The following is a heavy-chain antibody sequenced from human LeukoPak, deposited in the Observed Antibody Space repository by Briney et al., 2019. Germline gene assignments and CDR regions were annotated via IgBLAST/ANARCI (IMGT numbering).Heavy chain of an antibody. Sequence: SETLSLTCTVSGGSISSYYWSWIRQPPGKGLEWIGYIYYSGSTNYNPSLKSRVTISVDTSKNQFSLKLSSVTAADTAVYYCASSYCSRANWFDPWGQGTLVTGSS. V-gene: IGHV4-59*01. CDR2: IYYSGST. J-gene: IGHJ5*02. CDR3: ASSYCSRANWFDP. CDR1: GGSISSYY. D-gene: IGHD2-15*01.